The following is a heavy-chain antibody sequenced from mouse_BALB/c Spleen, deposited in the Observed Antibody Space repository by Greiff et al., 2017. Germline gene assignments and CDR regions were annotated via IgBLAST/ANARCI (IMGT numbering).Heavy chain of an antibody. D-gene: IGHD1-2*01. CDR2: ISDGGSYT. Sequence: EVKLVESGGGLVKPGGSLKLSCAASGFTFSDYYMYWVRQTPEKRLEWVATISDGGSYTYYPDSVKGRFTISRDNAKNNLYLQMSSLKSEDTAMYYCARDLDPTTATEAMDYWGQGTSVTVSS. CDR3: ARDLDPTTATEAMDY. J-gene: IGHJ4*01. V-gene: IGHV5-4*02. CDR1: GFTFSDYY.